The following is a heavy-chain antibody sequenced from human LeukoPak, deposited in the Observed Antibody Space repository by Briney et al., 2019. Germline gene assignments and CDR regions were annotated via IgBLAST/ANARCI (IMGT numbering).Heavy chain of an antibody. CDR3: TTDAGYSSRWYNY. CDR1: GFTFSNAY. D-gene: IGHD6-13*01. V-gene: IGHV3-15*01. Sequence: GGSLRLSCAASGFTFSNAYMSWVRQAPGKGLEWVGRIKSKTDGGTTDYAAPVKGRFTISRDDSKNTLYLQMNSLNTEDTAVYYCTTDAGYSSRWYNYWGQGTLVTVSS. J-gene: IGHJ4*02. CDR2: IKSKTDGGTT.